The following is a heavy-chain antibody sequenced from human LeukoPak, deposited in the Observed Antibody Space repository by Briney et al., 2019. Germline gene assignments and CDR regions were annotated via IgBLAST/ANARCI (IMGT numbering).Heavy chain of an antibody. Sequence: SETLSLTCTVASGSISSSHYYWDWIRQPPGKGLEWIGTIYYSGTTYYNPSVESRATISVDASKNQFYLMLNSVTAADTAVYYCARQISDYYYYYIDVWGKGTTVTVSS. D-gene: IGHD3-3*01. CDR1: SGSISSSHYY. CDR2: IYYSGTT. V-gene: IGHV4-39*01. J-gene: IGHJ6*03. CDR3: ARQISDYYYYYIDV.